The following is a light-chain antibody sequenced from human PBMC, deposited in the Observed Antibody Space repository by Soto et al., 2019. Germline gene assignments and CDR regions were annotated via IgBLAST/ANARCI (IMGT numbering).Light chain of an antibody. J-gene: IGLJ2*01. CDR3: SSYTSSSAVV. CDR1: SSDVGYYNY. CDR2: EVS. V-gene: IGLV2-14*01. Sequence: QSVLTQPASVSGSPGQSITISCAGTSSDVGYYNYVSWYQQHPGNAPKLLIFEVSNRPSGVSARFSGSKSVNTASLTISGLRAEDEADYYCSSYTSSSAVVFSGGTKLTVL.